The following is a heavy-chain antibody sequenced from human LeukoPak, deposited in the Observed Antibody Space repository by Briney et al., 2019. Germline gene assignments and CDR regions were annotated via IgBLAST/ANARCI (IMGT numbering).Heavy chain of an antibody. CDR2: ISWNSGSI. J-gene: IGHJ4*02. V-gene: IGHV3-9*01. Sequence: GGSLRLSCAASGFTFDDYAMHWVRHAPGKGLEWVSGISWNSGSIGYADSVKGRFTISRDNAKNSLYLQMNSLRAEDTALYYCAKGSFTIFGVVTPSPLDYWGQGTLVTVSS. D-gene: IGHD3-3*01. CDR3: AKGSFTIFGVVTPSPLDY. CDR1: GFTFDDYA.